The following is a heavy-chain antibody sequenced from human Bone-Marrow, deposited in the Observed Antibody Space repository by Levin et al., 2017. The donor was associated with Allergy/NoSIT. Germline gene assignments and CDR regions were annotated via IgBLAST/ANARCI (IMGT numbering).Heavy chain of an antibody. D-gene: IGHD2-2*01. Sequence: SETLSLTCTVSGGSISSGGYYWSWIRQHPGKGLEWIGYIYYSGSTYYNPSLKSRVTISVDTSKNQFSLKLSSVTAADTAVYYCAREVGSTSRGYFDRWGRGTLVTVSS. J-gene: IGHJ2*01. CDR1: GGSISSGGYY. V-gene: IGHV4-31*03. CDR3: AREVGSTSRGYFDR. CDR2: IYYSGST.